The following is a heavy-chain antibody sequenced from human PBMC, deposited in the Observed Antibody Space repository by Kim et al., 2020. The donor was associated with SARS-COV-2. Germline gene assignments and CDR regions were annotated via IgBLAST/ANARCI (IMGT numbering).Heavy chain of an antibody. CDR3: AKVFSRSMAGGY. Sequence: YYADSVKGRFTISRDNSKNTLYLQMNSLRAEDTAVYYCAKVFSRSMAGGYWGQGTLVTVSS. D-gene: IGHD3-10*01. J-gene: IGHJ4*02. V-gene: IGHV3-23*01.